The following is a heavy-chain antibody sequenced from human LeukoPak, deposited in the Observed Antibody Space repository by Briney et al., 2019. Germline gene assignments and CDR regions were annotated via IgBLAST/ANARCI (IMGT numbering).Heavy chain of an antibody. CDR3: ARDGSYSSSWSRDAFDI. J-gene: IGHJ3*02. Sequence: PGGSLRLSCAASGFTFSSYTMNWVRQAPGKGLGWVSSISSSSSYIYYADSVKGRFTISRDNAKNSLYLQMNSLRAEDTAVYYCARDGSYSSSWSRDAFDIWGQGTMVTVSS. CDR1: GFTFSSYT. CDR2: ISSSSSYI. V-gene: IGHV3-21*01. D-gene: IGHD6-13*01.